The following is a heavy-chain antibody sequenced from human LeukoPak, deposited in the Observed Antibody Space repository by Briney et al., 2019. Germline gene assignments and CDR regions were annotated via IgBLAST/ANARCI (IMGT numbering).Heavy chain of an antibody. CDR1: GYTFTSYD. V-gene: IGHV1-8*01. CDR3: ARVQYCSSTSCYAGPPDYYGMDV. J-gene: IGHJ6*02. Sequence: VASVKASCKASGYTFTSYDINWVRQAAGQGLEWMGWMNPNSGNTGYAQKFQGRVTMTRNTSISTAYMELSSLRSEDTAVYYCARVQYCSSTSCYAGPPDYYGMDVWGQGTTVTVSS. D-gene: IGHD2-2*01. CDR2: MNPNSGNT.